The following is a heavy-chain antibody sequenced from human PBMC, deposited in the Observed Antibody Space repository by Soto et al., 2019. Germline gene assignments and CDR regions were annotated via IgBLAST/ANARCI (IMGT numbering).Heavy chain of an antibody. CDR3: ARVCGGDCHYGMDV. V-gene: IGHV4-31*03. CDR1: GGSISSGGYC. CDR2: IYYSGST. Sequence: SETLSLTCTVSGGSISSGGYCWSWIRQHPGKGLEWIGYIYYSGSTYYNPSLKSRVTISVDTSKNQFSLKLSSVTAADTAVYYCARVCGGDCHYGMDVWGQGTTVTVSS. J-gene: IGHJ6*02. D-gene: IGHD2-21*02.